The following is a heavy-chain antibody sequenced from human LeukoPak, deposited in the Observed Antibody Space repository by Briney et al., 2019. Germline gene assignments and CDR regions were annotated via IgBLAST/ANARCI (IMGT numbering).Heavy chain of an antibody. CDR3: ARPGIRASFDY. CDR2: FDPEDGET. D-gene: IGHD3-3*02. Sequence: ASVKVSCKVSGYTLTELSMHWVRQAPGKGLEWMGGFDPEDGETIYAQKFQGRVTMTRDTSTSTVYMELSSLRSEDTAVYYCARPGIRASFDYWGQGTLVTVSS. J-gene: IGHJ4*02. CDR1: GYTLTELS. V-gene: IGHV1-24*01.